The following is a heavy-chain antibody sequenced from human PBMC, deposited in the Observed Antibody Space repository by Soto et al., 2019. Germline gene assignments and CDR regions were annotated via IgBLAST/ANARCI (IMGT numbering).Heavy chain of an antibody. D-gene: IGHD2-15*01. J-gene: IGHJ5*02. CDR1: GYTFTSYG. V-gene: IGHV1-18*01. Sequence: ASVKVSCKASGYTFTSYGISWVRQAPGQGLEWMGWISAYNGNTNYAQKLQGRVTMTTDTSTSTAYMELRSLRSDDTAVYYCARVWSGSGGSSFDAVFDPWGQGTLVTVSS. CDR2: ISAYNGNT. CDR3: ARVWSGSGGSSFDAVFDP.